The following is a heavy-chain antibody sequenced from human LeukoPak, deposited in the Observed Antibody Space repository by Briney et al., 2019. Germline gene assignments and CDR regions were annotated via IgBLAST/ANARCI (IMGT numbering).Heavy chain of an antibody. CDR1: GGSISSGDYY. Sequence: SETLSHTCTVSGGSISSGDYYWSWIRQPPGKGLEWIGEINHSGSTNYNPSLKSRVTISVDTSKNQFSLKLSSVTAADTAVYYCAGVRNPVVPAAIDYWGQGTLVTVSS. D-gene: IGHD2-2*02. J-gene: IGHJ4*02. CDR2: INHSGST. V-gene: IGHV4-39*07. CDR3: AGVRNPVVPAAIDY.